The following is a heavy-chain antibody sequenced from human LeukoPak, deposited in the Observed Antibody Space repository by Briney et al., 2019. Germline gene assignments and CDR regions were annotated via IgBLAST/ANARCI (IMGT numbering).Heavy chain of an antibody. D-gene: IGHD6-19*01. CDR3: ARDLEQWLVLHAFDI. J-gene: IGHJ3*02. V-gene: IGHV3-30-3*01. CDR2: ISYDGSNK. CDR1: GFTFSSYA. Sequence: GGSLRLSCAASGFTFSSYAMHWVRQAPGEGLEWVAVISYDGSNKYYADSVKGRFTISRDNSKNTLYLQMNSLRAEDTAVYYCARDLEQWLVLHAFDIWGQGTMVTVSS.